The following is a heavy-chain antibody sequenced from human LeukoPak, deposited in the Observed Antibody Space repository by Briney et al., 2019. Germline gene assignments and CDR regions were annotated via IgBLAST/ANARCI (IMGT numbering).Heavy chain of an antibody. D-gene: IGHD3-22*01. CDR2: IKQDGSEK. CDR3: AKGSDYDVSSYYDY. CDR1: GLTFSDYW. V-gene: IGHV3-7*01. Sequence: GGSLRLSCAASGLTFSDYWMAWVRQAPGKGLEWVANIKQDGSEKYYVDSVKGRFTISRDNANNSLYLQMNTLRAEDTAVYYCAKGSDYDVSSYYDYWGQGILVSVAS. J-gene: IGHJ4*02.